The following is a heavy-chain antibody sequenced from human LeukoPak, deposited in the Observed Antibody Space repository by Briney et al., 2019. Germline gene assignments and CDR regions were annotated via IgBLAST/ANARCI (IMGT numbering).Heavy chain of an antibody. Sequence: PGGSLRLSCAASGFTFSKYGMTWVRQAPGKGLEWVSTISDTGDSTYYADSVKGRFTISRDDSENALYLQMNSLRAEDTAVYYCARSAAGTLSYYYYYYMDVWGKGTTVTVSS. J-gene: IGHJ6*03. D-gene: IGHD6-13*01. CDR1: GFTFSKYG. CDR2: ISDTGDST. V-gene: IGHV3-23*01. CDR3: ARSAAGTLSYYYYYYMDV.